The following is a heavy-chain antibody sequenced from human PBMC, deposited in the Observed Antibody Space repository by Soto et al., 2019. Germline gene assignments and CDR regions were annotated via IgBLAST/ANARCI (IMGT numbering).Heavy chain of an antibody. CDR3: AGDYGDHVQYFQH. CDR2: IKQDGSEK. D-gene: IGHD4-17*01. CDR1: GFTFSSYW. Sequence: GGSLRLSCAASGFTFSSYWMSWVRQAPGKGLEWVANIKQDGSEKYYVDSVKGRFTISRDNAKNSLYLQMNSLRAEDTAVYYCAGDYGDHVQYFQHWGQGTLVTVSS. J-gene: IGHJ1*01. V-gene: IGHV3-7*01.